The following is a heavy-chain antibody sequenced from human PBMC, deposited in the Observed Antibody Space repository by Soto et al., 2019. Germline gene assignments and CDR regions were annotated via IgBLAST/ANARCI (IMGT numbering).Heavy chain of an antibody. Sequence: NPSETLSLTCAVYGGSFSGYYWSWIRQPPGKGLEWIGEINHSGSTNYNPSLKSRVTISVDTSKNQFSLKLSSVTAADTAVYYCARGSAAVGGFDYWGQGTLVTVSS. V-gene: IGHV4-34*01. D-gene: IGHD6-13*01. CDR3: ARGSAAVGGFDY. CDR2: INHSGST. J-gene: IGHJ4*02. CDR1: GGSFSGYY.